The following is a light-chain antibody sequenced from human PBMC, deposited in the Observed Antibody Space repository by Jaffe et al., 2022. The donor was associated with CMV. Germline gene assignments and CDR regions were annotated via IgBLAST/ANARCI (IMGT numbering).Light chain of an antibody. J-gene: IGKJ1*01. V-gene: IGKV3-20*01. CDR2: DAS. Sequence: ELVLTQSPGTLSLSPGERATLSCRASQNVDSKYIAWYQQKVGQAPRLLIYDASRRATGIPDRFSGSGSGTDFTLIISRLEPEDFAVYYCQQYSRTPRTFGRGTKVEIK. CDR3: QQYSRTPRT. CDR1: QNVDSKY.